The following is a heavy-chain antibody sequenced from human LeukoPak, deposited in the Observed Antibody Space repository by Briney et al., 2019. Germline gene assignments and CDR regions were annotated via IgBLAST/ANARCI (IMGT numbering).Heavy chain of an antibody. J-gene: IGHJ4*02. Sequence: PSETLSLTCTVSGGTISSYYWNWIRQPPGKGLEWIGYIHDSGSTKYNPSLKSRVTISVETSKNQFSLKLSSVTAADTAVYYCARGGSNVDYWGQGTLVTVSS. CDR2: IHDSGST. CDR3: ARGGSNVDY. CDR1: GGTISSYY. D-gene: IGHD1-14*01. V-gene: IGHV4-59*08.